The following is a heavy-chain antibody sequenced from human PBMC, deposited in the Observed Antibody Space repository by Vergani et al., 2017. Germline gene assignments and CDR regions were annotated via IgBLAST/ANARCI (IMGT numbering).Heavy chain of an antibody. V-gene: IGHV3-33*01. D-gene: IGHD1-1*01. CDR2: IWNDGSNK. CDR1: GFTFSSYG. CDR3: AREASTRYMDV. J-gene: IGHJ6*03. Sequence: QVQLVESGGGVVQPGRSLRLSCAASGFTFSSYGMRWVRQAPGKGLEWVAVIWNDGSNKYYADSVKGRFTISRDNSKNTLYLQMNSLRAEDTAVYYCAREASTRYMDVWGKGTTVTVSS.